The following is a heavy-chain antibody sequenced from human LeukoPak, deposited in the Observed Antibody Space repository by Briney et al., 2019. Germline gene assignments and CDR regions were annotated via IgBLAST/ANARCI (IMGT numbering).Heavy chain of an antibody. CDR3: ARALYCSSTSCYTLQFDY. J-gene: IGHJ4*02. V-gene: IGHV1-18*01. Sequence: ASVKVSCKASGYTFTSYGISWVRQAPGQGLEWMGWISAYNGDTNYARKLQGRVTMTTDTSTSTAYMELRSLRSDDTAVYYCARALYCSSTSCYTLQFDYWGQGTLVTVSS. CDR2: ISAYNGDT. CDR1: GYTFTSYG. D-gene: IGHD2-2*02.